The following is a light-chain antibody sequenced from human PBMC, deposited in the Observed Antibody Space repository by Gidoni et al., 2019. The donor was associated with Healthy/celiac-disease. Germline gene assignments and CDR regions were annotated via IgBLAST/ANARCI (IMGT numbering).Light chain of an antibody. V-gene: IGKV3-11*01. CDR1: QSVSSY. Sequence: EIVLTQSPATLSLSPGERATRSCRASQSVSSYLAWYQQKPGQAPRLLIYDASNRATGIPARFSVSGSGTDFTLTISSLAPEDFAVYYCQQRSNWPPLTFGGGTKVEIK. J-gene: IGKJ4*01. CDR2: DAS. CDR3: QQRSNWPPLT.